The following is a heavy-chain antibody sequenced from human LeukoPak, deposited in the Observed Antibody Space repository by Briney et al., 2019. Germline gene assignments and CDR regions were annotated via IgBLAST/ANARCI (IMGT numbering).Heavy chain of an antibody. Sequence: ASEKVSCKASGYTFTGYYMHWVRQAPGQGLEWMGWINPNSGGTNYAQKFQGRVTMTRDTSISTAYMELSRLRSDDTAVYYCARGIRYSGSYYPYWGQGTLVTVSS. CDR2: INPNSGGT. J-gene: IGHJ4*02. V-gene: IGHV1-2*02. D-gene: IGHD1-26*01. CDR3: ARGIRYSGSYYPY. CDR1: GYTFTGYY.